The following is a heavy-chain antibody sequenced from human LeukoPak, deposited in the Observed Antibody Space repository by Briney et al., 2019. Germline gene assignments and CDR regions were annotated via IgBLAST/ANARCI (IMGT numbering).Heavy chain of an antibody. CDR3: ARGSKRLPFVY. D-gene: IGHD3-10*01. J-gene: IGHJ4*02. Sequence: PSETLSLTCAVYGGSFSGYYWSWVRQPPGKGLEWIGEINHSGSTNYNPSLKSRVTISVDTSKNQFSLKLSSVTAADTAVYYCARGSKRLPFVYWGQGTLVTVSS. CDR2: INHSGST. CDR1: GGSFSGYY. V-gene: IGHV4-34*01.